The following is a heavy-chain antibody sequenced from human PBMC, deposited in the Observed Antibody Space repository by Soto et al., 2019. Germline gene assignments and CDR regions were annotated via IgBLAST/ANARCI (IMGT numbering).Heavy chain of an antibody. Sequence: SETLSLTCTVSGGSISSSSYYWGWIRQPPGKGLEWIGSIYYSGSTYYNPSLKSRVTISVDRSKNQFSLKLSSVTAADTAVYYCARGPYYDFWSGYLRTLFDYWGQGTLVTVSS. D-gene: IGHD3-3*01. J-gene: IGHJ4*02. CDR3: ARGPYYDFWSGYLRTLFDY. CDR2: IYYSGST. V-gene: IGHV4-39*07. CDR1: GGSISSSSYY.